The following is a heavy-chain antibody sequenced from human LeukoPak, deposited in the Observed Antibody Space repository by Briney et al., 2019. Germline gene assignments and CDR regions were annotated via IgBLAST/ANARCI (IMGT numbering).Heavy chain of an antibody. CDR1: GDTFTSYD. J-gene: IGHJ4*02. V-gene: IGHV1-8*01. Sequence: ASVKVSCKASGDTFTSYDINWVRQATGQGLEWMGWMNPNSGNTGYAQKFQGRVTMTRNTSISTAYMELSSLRSEDTAVYYCARVDGDYLPYYFDYWGQGTLVTVSS. CDR3: ARVDGDYLPYYFDY. D-gene: IGHD4-17*01. CDR2: MNPNSGNT.